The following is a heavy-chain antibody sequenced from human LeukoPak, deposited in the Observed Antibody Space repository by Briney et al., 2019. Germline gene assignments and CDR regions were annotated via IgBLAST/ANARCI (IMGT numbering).Heavy chain of an antibody. CDR3: ARAYSSGWYGPARPYYFDY. CDR2: ISGSGDST. D-gene: IGHD6-19*01. CDR1: GFTFSSYA. Sequence: PGGSLRLSCAVSGFTFSSYAMSWVRQAPGKGLEWVSVISGSGDSTYYADSVKGRFTISRDNSKNTLYLQMNSLRAEDTAVYYCARAYSSGWYGPARPYYFDYWGQGTLVTVSS. J-gene: IGHJ4*02. V-gene: IGHV3-23*01.